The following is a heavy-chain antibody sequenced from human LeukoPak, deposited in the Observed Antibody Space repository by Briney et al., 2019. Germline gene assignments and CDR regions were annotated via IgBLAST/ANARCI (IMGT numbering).Heavy chain of an antibody. J-gene: IGHJ3*02. V-gene: IGHV4-4*02. D-gene: IGHD2-2*01. Sequence: SGTLSLTCAVSGGSISSSNWWSWVRQPPGKGLEWIGEIYHSGSTNYNPSLKSRVTMSVDTSKNQFSLKLRSVTAADTAVYYCAREGLSIVGVPAAMYAFDIWGQGTMVTVSS. CDR1: GGSISSSNW. CDR3: AREGLSIVGVPAAMYAFDI. CDR2: IYHSGST.